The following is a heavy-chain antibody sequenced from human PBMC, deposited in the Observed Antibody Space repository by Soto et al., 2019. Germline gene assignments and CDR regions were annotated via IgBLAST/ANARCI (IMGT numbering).Heavy chain of an antibody. CDR2: INAGNGNT. J-gene: IGHJ6*02. CDR1: GYTFTSYA. D-gene: IGHD3-16*02. CDR3: ATRVSSLGYYNGMNV. V-gene: IGHV1-3*01. Sequence: ASVKVSCKASGYTFTSYAMHWVRQAPGQRLEWMGWINAGNGNTKYSQKFQGRVTMTEDTSTDTAYMELSGLRSEDTAVYYCATRVSSLGYYNGMNVWGQGTTVTVSS.